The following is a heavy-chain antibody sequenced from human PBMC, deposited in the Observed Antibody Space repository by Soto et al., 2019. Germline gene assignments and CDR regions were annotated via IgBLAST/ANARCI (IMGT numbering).Heavy chain of an antibody. D-gene: IGHD3-10*01. CDR2: ISGSGGST. Sequence: GGSLRLSCAASGFTFSSYAMSWVRQAPGKGLEWVSAISGSGGSTYYADSVKGRFTISRDNSKNTLYLQMNSLRAEDTAVYYFAKDERITMVRGVIAAFDIWGQGTMVTVSS. CDR3: AKDERITMVRGVIAAFDI. V-gene: IGHV3-23*01. CDR1: GFTFSSYA. J-gene: IGHJ3*02.